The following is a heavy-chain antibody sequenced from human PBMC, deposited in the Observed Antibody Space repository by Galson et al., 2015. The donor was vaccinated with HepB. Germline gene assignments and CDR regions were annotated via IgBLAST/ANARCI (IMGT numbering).Heavy chain of an antibody. CDR2: IGVYNGNT. D-gene: IGHD6-13*01. V-gene: IGHV1-18*01. CDR3: ARVSSSSLLDEFDY. CDR1: GYTFTTYG. Sequence: SVKVSCKASGYTFTTYGISWLRQAPGQGLEWMGWIGVYNGNTNYAQKFQGRVTMTTDTSTSTAYMELRSLRSDDTAVYYCARVSSSSLLDEFDYWGQGTLVTVSS. J-gene: IGHJ4*02.